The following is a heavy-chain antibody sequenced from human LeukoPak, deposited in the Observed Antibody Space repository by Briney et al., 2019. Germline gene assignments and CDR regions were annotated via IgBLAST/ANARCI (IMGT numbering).Heavy chain of an antibody. V-gene: IGHV3-48*03. CDR3: ARMTTVEPNI. J-gene: IGHJ3*02. D-gene: IGHD4-23*01. Sequence: GGSLRLSCAASGFTFSSYEMNWVRQAPGKGLEWVSYISSSGSTIYYADSVKGRFTISRDNAKNSLYLQMNSLRAEDTAVYYCARMTTVEPNIWGQGTMVTVSS. CDR1: GFTFSSYE. CDR2: ISSSGSTI.